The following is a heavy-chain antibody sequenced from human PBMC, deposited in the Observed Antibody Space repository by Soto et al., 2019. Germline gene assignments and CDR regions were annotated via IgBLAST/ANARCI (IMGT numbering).Heavy chain of an antibody. Sequence: QVQLVQSGAEVKTPGSSVRVSCKASGGTFSRYTLNWVRQAPGQGLEWIGGIIPRFGTRNYAPTLQDRVTIIADEHTSAADMELNRLMSEDTAVYYCARGRGIYNSRRSELDQWGQGTLVTVSS. CDR3: ARGRGIYNSRRSELDQ. V-gene: IGHV1-69*01. J-gene: IGHJ4*02. CDR1: GGTFSRYT. CDR2: IIPRFGTR. D-gene: IGHD3-16*01.